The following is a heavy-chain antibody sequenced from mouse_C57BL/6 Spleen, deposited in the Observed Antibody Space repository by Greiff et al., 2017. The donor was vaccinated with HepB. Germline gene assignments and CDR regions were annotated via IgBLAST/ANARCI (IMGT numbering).Heavy chain of an antibody. J-gene: IGHJ3*01. CDR3: AKTAQAFFAY. CDR2: ISGGGGNT. CDR1: GFTFSSYT. D-gene: IGHD3-2*02. Sequence: EVQRVESGGGLVKPGGSLKLSCAASGFTFSSYTMSWVRQTPEKRLEWVATISGGGGNTYYPDSVKGRFTISRDNAKNTLYLQMSSLRSEDTALYYCAKTAQAFFAYWGQGTLVTVSA. V-gene: IGHV5-9*01.